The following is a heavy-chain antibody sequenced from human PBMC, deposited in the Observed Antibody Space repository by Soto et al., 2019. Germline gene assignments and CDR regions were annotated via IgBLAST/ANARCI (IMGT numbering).Heavy chain of an antibody. CDR3: ARAGGCSGGSCYSPHFDY. D-gene: IGHD2-15*01. Sequence: SETLSLTCTVSGGSISSGGYYWSWIRQHPGKGLEWIGYIYYSGSTYYNPSLKSRVTISVDTSKNQFSLKLSSVTAADTAVYYCARAGGCSGGSCYSPHFDYWGQGTLVTVSS. V-gene: IGHV4-31*03. J-gene: IGHJ4*02. CDR2: IYYSGST. CDR1: GGSISSGGYY.